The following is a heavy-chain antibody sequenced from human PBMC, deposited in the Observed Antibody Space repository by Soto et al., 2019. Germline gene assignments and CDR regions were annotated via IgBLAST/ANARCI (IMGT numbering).Heavy chain of an antibody. J-gene: IGHJ5*02. D-gene: IGHD3-3*01. Sequence: QVHLQESGPGLVKPSETLSLSCSVSGGPMNNYYWPWIRLPAGKGLEWIGRIYSSGGTHYNPSLKSRVTISLDTSKNQFSLRLNSVTAADTAVYYCARGQRFSDWFDPWGQGTLVTVSS. CDR2: IYSSGGT. CDR1: GGPMNNYY. CDR3: ARGQRFSDWFDP. V-gene: IGHV4-4*07.